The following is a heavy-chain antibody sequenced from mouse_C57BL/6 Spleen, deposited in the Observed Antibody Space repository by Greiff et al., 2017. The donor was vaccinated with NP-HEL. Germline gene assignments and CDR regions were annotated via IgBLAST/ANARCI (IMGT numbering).Heavy chain of an antibody. D-gene: IGHD2-4*01. Sequence: EVQVVESGGGLVKPGGSLKLSCAASGFTFSDYGMHWVRQAPEKGLEWVAYISSGSSTIYYADTVKGRFTISRDNAKNTLFLQMTRLRSEDTAMYYCARNHDYDGFAYWGQGTLVTVSA. CDR1: GFTFSDYG. V-gene: IGHV5-17*01. CDR3: ARNHDYDGFAY. J-gene: IGHJ3*01. CDR2: ISSGSSTI.